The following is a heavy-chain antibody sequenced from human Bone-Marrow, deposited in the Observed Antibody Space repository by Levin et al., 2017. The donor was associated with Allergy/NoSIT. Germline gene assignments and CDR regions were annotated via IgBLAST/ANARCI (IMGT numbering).Heavy chain of an antibody. V-gene: IGHV3-21*01. CDR2: ISRSSSHI. CDR1: GFTFSTSD. CDR3: ARELAALARIGGMDV. D-gene: IGHD6-6*01. Sequence: GGSLRLSCAASGFTFSTSDMNWVRQAPGKGLEWVSYISRSSSHIYYADSVKGRFTISRDNAKNSLYLQMNGLTAEDTAVYYCARELAALARIGGMDVWGQGTTVTVSS. J-gene: IGHJ6*02.